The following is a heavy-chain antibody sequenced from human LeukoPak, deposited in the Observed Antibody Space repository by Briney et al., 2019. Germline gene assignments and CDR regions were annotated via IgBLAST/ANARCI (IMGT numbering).Heavy chain of an antibody. D-gene: IGHD3-10*01. CDR3: AKGGDYYYGSGSYYDY. CDR2: ISGSGGST. V-gene: IGHV3-23*01. Sequence: GGSLRLSCAASGFTFSSYAMSWVRQAPGKGLEWVSVISGSGGSTYYADSVKGRFNISRDNSKNTLHLQMNSLRAEDTAVYYCAKGGDYYYGSGSYYDYWGQGTLVTVSS. CDR1: GFTFSSYA. J-gene: IGHJ4*02.